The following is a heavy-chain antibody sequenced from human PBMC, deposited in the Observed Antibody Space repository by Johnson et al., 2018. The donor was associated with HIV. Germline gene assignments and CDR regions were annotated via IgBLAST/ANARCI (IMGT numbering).Heavy chain of an antibody. J-gene: IGHJ3*02. CDR3: ARELNSGNYDPWFERWESGAFDI. Sequence: MQLVESGGGVVQPGRSLRLSCAASGFTFSSYWMSWVRQAPGKGLEWVANIKQDGSEKYYVDSVKGRLIISRDNVNNSVYLQMNSLRGEDTAVYYCARELNSGNYDPWFERWESGAFDIWGQGTMVTVSS. CDR1: GFTFSSYW. D-gene: IGHD1-26*01. V-gene: IGHV3-7*03. CDR2: IKQDGSEK.